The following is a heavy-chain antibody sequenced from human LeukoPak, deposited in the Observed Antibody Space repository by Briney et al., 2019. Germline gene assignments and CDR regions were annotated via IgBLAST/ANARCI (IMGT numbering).Heavy chain of an antibody. V-gene: IGHV1-46*01. D-gene: IGHD2-15*01. J-gene: IGHJ5*02. Sequence: ASVKVSCKASGYTFTTYHMHWVRQAPGQGLEWVGMIDTSDGNTNYAQKFLDRVAMTRDTSTSTVYMELSGLRSYDTAMYYCATERSGGTWFDPWGQGTLVTVSS. CDR2: IDTSDGNT. CDR3: ATERSGGTWFDP. CDR1: GYTFTTYH.